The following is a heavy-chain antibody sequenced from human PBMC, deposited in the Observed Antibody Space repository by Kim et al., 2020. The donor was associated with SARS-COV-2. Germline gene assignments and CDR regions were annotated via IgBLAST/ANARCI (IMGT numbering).Heavy chain of an antibody. CDR2: IKEDGGGR. Sequence: GGSLRLSCEVSRFTFSKYGMSWLRQAPGKGLEWVAQIKEDGGGRYYVDSVKGRFAISRDNAKNPLFLQMNNLRADDTAIYYCAKDSMYLFDSWGQGTLVTASS. J-gene: IGHJ4*02. D-gene: IGHD2-8*01. CDR3: AKDSMYLFDS. V-gene: IGHV3-7*01. CDR1: RFTFSKYG.